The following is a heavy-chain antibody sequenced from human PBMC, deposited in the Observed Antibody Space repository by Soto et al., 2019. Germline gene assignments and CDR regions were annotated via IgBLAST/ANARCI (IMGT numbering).Heavy chain of an antibody. CDR1: GASVSSGHYY. V-gene: IGHV4-61*01. CDR3: ARDAYYYDSSGYYLFDS. D-gene: IGHD3-22*01. J-gene: IGHJ4*02. CDR2: LYYSGST. Sequence: PSETLSLTCTVSGASVSSGHYYWSWIRQPPGKGLEWIGYLYYSGSTNYNPSLKSRVTISGDTSQNQFSLKLSSVTAADTAVYYCARDAYYYDSSGYYLFDSWGQGTLVTVSS.